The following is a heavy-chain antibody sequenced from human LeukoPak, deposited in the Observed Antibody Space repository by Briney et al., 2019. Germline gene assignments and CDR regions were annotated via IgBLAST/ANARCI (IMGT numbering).Heavy chain of an antibody. CDR3: AKWGDYDVLTGYYVSDY. CDR1: GFTFSNYA. CDR2: ITGSGGNT. Sequence: GASLRLSCAASGFTFSNYAMSWVREAPGKGLGWVSAITGSGGNTYYADSVKGRFTISRDNSKNTVFLQMNSLRAEDTAVYYCAKWGDYDVLTGYYVSDYWGQGTLVTVSS. J-gene: IGHJ4*02. V-gene: IGHV3-23*01. D-gene: IGHD3-9*01.